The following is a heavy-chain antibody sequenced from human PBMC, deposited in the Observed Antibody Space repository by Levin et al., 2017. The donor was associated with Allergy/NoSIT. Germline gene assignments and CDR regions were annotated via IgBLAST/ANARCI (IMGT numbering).Heavy chain of an antibody. V-gene: IGHV4-59*08. J-gene: IGHJ4*02. Sequence: KPSETLSLTCTVSGDSMSSYYWSWIRQPPGKGLEWIGYIYYSGSTNYNPSLKSRVTMSVDTSKNHFSLKLSSVTAADTAMYYCARQYCSSISCYIDNWGQGTQVTVSS. CDR2: IYYSGST. CDR3: ARQYCSSISCYIDN. CDR1: GDSMSSYY. D-gene: IGHD2-2*02.